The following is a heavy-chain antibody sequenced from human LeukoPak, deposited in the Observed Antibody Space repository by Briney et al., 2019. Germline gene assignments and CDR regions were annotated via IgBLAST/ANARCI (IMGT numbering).Heavy chain of an antibody. V-gene: IGHV1-18*01. CDR3: ARDPPYYDILTGYYAAAAFDI. D-gene: IGHD3-9*01. Sequence: GASVKVSCKASGYTFTSYGISWVRQAPGQGLEWMGWISAYNGNTNYAQKLQGRVTRTTDTSTSTAYMELGSLRSDDTAVYYCARDPPYYDILTGYYAAAAFDIWGQGTMVTVSS. J-gene: IGHJ3*02. CDR1: GYTFTSYG. CDR2: ISAYNGNT.